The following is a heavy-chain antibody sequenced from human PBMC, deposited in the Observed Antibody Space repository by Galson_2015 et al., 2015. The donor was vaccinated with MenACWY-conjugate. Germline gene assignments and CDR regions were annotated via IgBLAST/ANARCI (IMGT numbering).Heavy chain of an antibody. CDR3: ARGLGTGSFSELDS. CDR2: ITGSDGRT. D-gene: IGHD1-26*01. J-gene: IGHJ4*02. V-gene: IGHV3-23*01. CDR1: GFTFSSCA. Sequence: SLRLSCAASGFTFSSCAMGWVRQAPGKGLEWVSGITGSDGRTFYAASVKGRFTISRDNSKNTVYLQMNSLRAEDTAVYFCARGLGTGSFSELDSWGQGILVTVSS.